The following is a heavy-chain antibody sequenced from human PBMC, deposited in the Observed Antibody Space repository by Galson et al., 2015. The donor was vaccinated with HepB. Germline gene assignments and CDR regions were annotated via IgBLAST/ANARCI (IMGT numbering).Heavy chain of an antibody. V-gene: IGHV1-18*04. Sequence: SVKVSCKGSGYTFRNYGISWVRQAPGQGLEWMGWISAYNGDTNSAQKLQGRVTMTTDTSTSTAYMELRSLRSDDTAVYYCARGSSAFDIWGQGTMVTVSS. J-gene: IGHJ3*02. CDR3: ARGSSAFDI. CDR1: GYTFRNYG. CDR2: ISAYNGDT.